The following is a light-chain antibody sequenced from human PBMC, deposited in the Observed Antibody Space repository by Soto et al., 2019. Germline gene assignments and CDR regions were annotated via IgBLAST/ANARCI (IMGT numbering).Light chain of an antibody. CDR1: SSDVGAYNY. Sequence: QSALTQPPSASGSPGQSVTISCTGTSSDVGAYNYVSWYQQHPGKAPTLMIYEVSKRPSGVPDRFSGSKSGNTASLTVSGLQAEDEAEYYCSSYAGTYIHVVFGGGTKLTVL. CDR3: SSYAGTYIHVV. V-gene: IGLV2-8*01. CDR2: EVS. J-gene: IGLJ2*01.